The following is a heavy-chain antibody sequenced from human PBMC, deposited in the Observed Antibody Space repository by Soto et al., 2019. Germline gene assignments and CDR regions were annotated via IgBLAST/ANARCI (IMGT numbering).Heavy chain of an antibody. Sequence: GESLKISCKGSGYSFTSYWIGWVRQMPGKGLEWMGIIYPGDSDTRYSPSFQGQVTISADKSINTAYLQWSSLKASDSAMYYCARQWLVQENWFDPWGQGTLVTVSS. D-gene: IGHD6-19*01. CDR1: GYSFTSYW. V-gene: IGHV5-51*01. CDR3: ARQWLVQENWFDP. CDR2: IYPGDSDT. J-gene: IGHJ5*02.